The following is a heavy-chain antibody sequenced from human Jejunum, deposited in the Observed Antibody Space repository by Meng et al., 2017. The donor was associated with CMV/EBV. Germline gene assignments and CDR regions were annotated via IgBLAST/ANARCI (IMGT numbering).Heavy chain of an antibody. D-gene: IGHD3-3*01. J-gene: IGHJ5*01. V-gene: IGHV3-30*02. CDR2: TPYDGSGE. CDR3: AKDPHEFWNGKNWFDS. CDR1: IFSIFG. Sequence: IFSIFGMHWVRPAPGKGLEWVALTPYDGSGEYYADSVKGRFTISRDNSKNAVFLEMSGLRPEDTAVYYCAKDPHEFWNGKNWFDSWGQGTQVTVSS.